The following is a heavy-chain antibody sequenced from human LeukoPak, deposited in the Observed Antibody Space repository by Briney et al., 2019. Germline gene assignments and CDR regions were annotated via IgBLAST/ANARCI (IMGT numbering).Heavy chain of an antibody. CDR2: IIPILGIA. CDR3: ARVIRIAAAGTGLSY. D-gene: IGHD6-13*01. CDR1: GGTFSSYA. J-gene: IGHJ4*02. Sequence: GASVKVSCKASGGTFSSYAISWVRQAPGQGLEWMGRIIPILGIANYAQKFQGRVTITADKSTSTAYMELSSLRSEDTAVYYCARVIRIAAAGTGLSYWGQGTLVTVSS. V-gene: IGHV1-69*04.